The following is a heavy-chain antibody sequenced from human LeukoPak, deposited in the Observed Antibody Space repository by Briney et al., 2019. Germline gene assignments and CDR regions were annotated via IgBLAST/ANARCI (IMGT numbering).Heavy chain of an antibody. CDR1: GYTFTSYY. Sequence: ASVKVSCKASGYTFTSYYMHWVRQAPGQGLEWMGIINPSGGSTSYAQKFQGRVTMTRDTSTSTVYMELSSLRSEDTAVYYCARGPDIVVVVARGWFDPWGQGTLVTVSS. V-gene: IGHV1-46*01. CDR3: ARGPDIVVVVARGWFDP. J-gene: IGHJ5*02. D-gene: IGHD2-15*01. CDR2: INPSGGST.